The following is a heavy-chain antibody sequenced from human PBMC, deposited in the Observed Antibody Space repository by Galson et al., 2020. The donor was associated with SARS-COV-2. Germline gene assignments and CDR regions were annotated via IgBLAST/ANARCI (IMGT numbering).Heavy chain of an antibody. CDR2: DYIGGRT. CDR1: GGPISSSSYY. CDR3: AGGYKYDNTGYYYIEDPPFGY. V-gene: IGHV4-39*01. Sequence: SQTLSLTCIVSGGPISSSSYYWGWIRQAPGKGLEWIESDYIGGRTYYNAPFKSRVTISVDTSKNQFSLRLSSVTAADTAVYFCAGGYKYDNTGYYYIEDPPFGYWGQGTLVTVSS. D-gene: IGHD3-22*01. J-gene: IGHJ4*02.